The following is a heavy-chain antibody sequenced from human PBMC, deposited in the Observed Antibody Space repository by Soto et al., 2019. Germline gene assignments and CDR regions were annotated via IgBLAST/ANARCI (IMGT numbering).Heavy chain of an antibody. V-gene: IGHV4-39*01. CDR3: AIASSMVRGGITTPPNAFDI. J-gene: IGHJ3*02. Sequence: SATMSLTCSVSGGSIDSSYFYWVWIRQPPGKGLEGIGSSYYRRNTYHNSSLRSRVNLSVDTSKNQLSLKLSSVTATDTAVDYCAIASSMVRGGITTPPNAFDIWGQGTMVTVSS. CDR2: SYYRRNT. D-gene: IGHD3-10*01. CDR1: GGSIDSSYFY.